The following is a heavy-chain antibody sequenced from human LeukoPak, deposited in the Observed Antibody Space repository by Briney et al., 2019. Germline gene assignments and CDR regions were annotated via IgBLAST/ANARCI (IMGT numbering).Heavy chain of an antibody. J-gene: IGHJ4*02. CDR3: ARDGGHYDILTGYFDTGNHFDY. V-gene: IGHV3-33*01. CDR2: IWYDGSNK. Sequence: GGSLRLSCAASGFTFSSYGMHWVRQDPGKGLEWVAVIWYDGSNKYYADSVKGRFTISRDNSKNTLYLQMNSLRAEDTAVYYCARDGGHYDILTGYFDTGNHFDYWGQGTLVTVSS. CDR1: GFTFSSYG. D-gene: IGHD3-9*01.